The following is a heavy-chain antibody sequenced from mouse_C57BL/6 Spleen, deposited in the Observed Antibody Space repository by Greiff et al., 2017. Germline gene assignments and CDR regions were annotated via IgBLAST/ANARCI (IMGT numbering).Heavy chain of an antibody. CDR3: ARSSYGSRGDWYFDV. J-gene: IGHJ1*03. CDR2: IRNKANGYTT. V-gene: IGHV7-3*01. D-gene: IGHD1-1*01. CDR1: GFTFTDYY. Sequence: EVQVVESGGGLVQPGGSLSLSCAASGFTFTDYYMSWVRQPPGKALEWLGFIRNKANGYTTEYSASVKGRFTISRDNSQSILYLQMNALRAEDGATYYGARSSYGSRGDWYFDVWGTGTTVTVSS.